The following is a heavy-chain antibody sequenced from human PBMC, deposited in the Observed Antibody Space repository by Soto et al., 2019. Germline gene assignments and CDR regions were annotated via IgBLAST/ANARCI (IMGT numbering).Heavy chain of an antibody. Sequence: QVQLVQSGAEVKKPGSSVKVSCKASGGTFNTYDINWVRQAPGQGLEWMGGIIPPFGPAKYAQKFQDRVTINADESTSTVYMDLSSLRSEDTAVYYCASGPTTIDSSSHTFDPWGQGTLVTVSS. D-gene: IGHD6-13*01. J-gene: IGHJ5*02. CDR3: ASGPTTIDSSSHTFDP. CDR2: IIPPFGPA. CDR1: GGTFNTYD. V-gene: IGHV1-69*01.